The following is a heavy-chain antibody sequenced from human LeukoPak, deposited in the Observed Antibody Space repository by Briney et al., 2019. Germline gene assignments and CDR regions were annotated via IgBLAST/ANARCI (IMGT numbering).Heavy chain of an antibody. D-gene: IGHD5-24*01. Sequence: GGSLRLSCTASGFTFGDYAMSWVRQAPGKGLEWVSGISGSGVYTYYADSVKGRFTISRDNSKNTLYLVMNSLRVDDTAVYYCAKAVDLATISVDIWGQGTMVTVSS. CDR1: GFTFGDYA. J-gene: IGHJ3*02. CDR2: ISGSGVYT. CDR3: AKAVDLATISVDI. V-gene: IGHV3-23*01.